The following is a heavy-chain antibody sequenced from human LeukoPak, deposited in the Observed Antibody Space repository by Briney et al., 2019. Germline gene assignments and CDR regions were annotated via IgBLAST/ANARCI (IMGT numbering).Heavy chain of an antibody. J-gene: IGHJ4*02. Sequence: GGSLRLSCAASGFTFSSYGMHWVRQAPGKGLEWVAVISYDGSNKYYADSVKGRFTISRDNSKNTLYLQMNSLRAEDTAVYYCAKGDRYGDYAFDYWGQGTLVTVSS. V-gene: IGHV3-30*18. CDR2: ISYDGSNK. CDR3: AKGDRYGDYAFDY. D-gene: IGHD4-17*01. CDR1: GFTFSSYG.